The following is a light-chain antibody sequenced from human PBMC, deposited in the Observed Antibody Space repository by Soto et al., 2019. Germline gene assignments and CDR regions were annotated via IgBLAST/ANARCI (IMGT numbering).Light chain of an antibody. V-gene: IGLV2-8*01. CDR1: NSDVGGYNY. CDR2: EVS. Sequence: QSVLTQPPSASGSPGQSVTISCTGTNSDVGGYNYVFWYQQHPGKAPKLMIYEVSKRPSGVPDRFSGSKSGNTASLTVSGLQAEDEADYYCTSYAGHNNLGVFGGGTKLTVL. J-gene: IGLJ2*01. CDR3: TSYAGHNNLGV.